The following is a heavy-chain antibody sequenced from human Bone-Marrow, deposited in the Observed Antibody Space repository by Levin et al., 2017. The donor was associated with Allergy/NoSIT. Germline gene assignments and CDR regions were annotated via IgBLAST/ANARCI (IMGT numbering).Heavy chain of an antibody. J-gene: IGHJ3*02. CDR1: GFTFSSYS. D-gene: IGHD3-10*01. V-gene: IGHV3-21*01. Sequence: GGSLRLSCAASGFTFSSYSMNWVRQAPGKGLEWVSSISSSSSYIYYADSVKGRFTISRDNAKNSLYLQMNSLRAEDTAVYYCARESFGADYPGVNAFDIWGQGTMVTVSS. CDR3: ARESFGADYPGVNAFDI. CDR2: ISSSSSYI.